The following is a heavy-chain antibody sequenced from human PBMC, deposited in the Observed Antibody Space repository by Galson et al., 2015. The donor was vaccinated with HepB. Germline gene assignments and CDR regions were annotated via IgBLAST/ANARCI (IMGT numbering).Heavy chain of an antibody. V-gene: IGHV1-18*04. CDR1: GYTFTSYG. CDR2: ISAYNGNT. CDR3: ARDRGSSWYVGDNWFDP. D-gene: IGHD6-13*01. Sequence: SVKVSCKASGYTFTSYGISWVRQAPGQGLEWMGWISAYNGNTNYAQKLQGRVTMTTDTSTSTAYMELRSLRSDDTAVYYCARDRGSSWYVGDNWFDPWGQGTLVTVSS. J-gene: IGHJ5*02.